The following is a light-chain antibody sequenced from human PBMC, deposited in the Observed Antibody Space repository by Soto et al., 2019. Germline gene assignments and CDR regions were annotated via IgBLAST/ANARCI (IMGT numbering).Light chain of an antibody. J-gene: IGKJ1*01. CDR1: QGISSA. V-gene: IGKV1-13*02. CDR2: DAS. CDR3: QQFNSYPWT. Sequence: AIQLTQSPSSLSASVGDRVTITCRASQGISSALAWYQQKPGKAPKLLIYDASSLESGVPSRFSGSGSGTDFTLTIISLQPEDFATYYCQQFNSYPWTFGQGTKVEIK.